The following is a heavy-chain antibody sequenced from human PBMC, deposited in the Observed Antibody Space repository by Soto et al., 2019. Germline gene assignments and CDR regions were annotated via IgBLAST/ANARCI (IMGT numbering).Heavy chain of an antibody. V-gene: IGHV3-30*18. CDR3: AKDVITTYYYYYYGMDV. CDR1: GFTFSSYG. D-gene: IGHD3-10*01. J-gene: IGHJ6*02. CDR2: ISYDGSNT. Sequence: QVQLVESGGGVVQPGRSLRLSCAASGFTFSSYGMHWVRQAPGKGLEWVAVISYDGSNTYYADSVKGRCTISRDNSKNTLYLQMNSLKAEDTAVYYCAKDVITTYYYYYYGMDVWGQGTTVTVSS.